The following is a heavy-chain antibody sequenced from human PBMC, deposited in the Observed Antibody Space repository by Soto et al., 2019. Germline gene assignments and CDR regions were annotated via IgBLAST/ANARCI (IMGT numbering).Heavy chain of an antibody. CDR1: GGSCSGYY. V-gene: IGHV4-34*01. D-gene: IGHD5-12*01. CDR2: INHSGST. J-gene: IGHJ6*02. CDR3: ARGRKMATMYYGMDG. Sequence: QVQLQQWGAGLLKPSETLSLTCAVYGGSCSGYYWSWIRQHPGKGLEWNGNINHSGSTNYNPSLNSRLTISVDKSKNQFSLKLSSLTAADTAAYYCARGRKMATMYYGMDGWGQGTKVTVSS.